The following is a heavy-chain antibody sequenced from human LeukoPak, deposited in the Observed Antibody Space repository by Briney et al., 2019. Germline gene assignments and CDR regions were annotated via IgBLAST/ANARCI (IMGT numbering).Heavy chain of an antibody. V-gene: IGHV3-9*01. CDR1: GFTFDDYA. CDR2: ISWNSGSI. D-gene: IGHD5-18*01. Sequence: GRSLRLSCAASGFTFDDYAMHWVRQAPGKGLEWVSGISWNSGSIGYADSVKGRFTISRDNAKNSLYLQMNSLRAVDTALYYCAKDIGRGYSYGAPDYWGQGTLVTVSS. J-gene: IGHJ4*02. CDR3: AKDIGRGYSYGAPDY.